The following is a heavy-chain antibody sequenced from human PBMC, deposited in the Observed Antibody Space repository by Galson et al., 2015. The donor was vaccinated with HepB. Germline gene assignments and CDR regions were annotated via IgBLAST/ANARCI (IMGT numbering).Heavy chain of an antibody. Sequence: SLRLSCAASGFTLSSYAIHWVRQAPGKGLEWVTVISHDGRTQNYADSVMGRFTISRDNSKDTVYLQMSSLRADDTAVYYCARDSGYVSGWYAGRGGFDYWGQGALVIVSS. CDR3: ARDSGYVSGWYAGRGGFDY. D-gene: IGHD6-19*01. J-gene: IGHJ4*02. CDR2: ISHDGRTQ. CDR1: GFTLSSYA. V-gene: IGHV3-30*03.